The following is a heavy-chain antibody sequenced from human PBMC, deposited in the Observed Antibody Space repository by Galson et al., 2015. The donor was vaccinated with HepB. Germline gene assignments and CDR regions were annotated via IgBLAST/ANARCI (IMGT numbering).Heavy chain of an antibody. Sequence: SLRLSCAASGFTVSGYAMTWVRQAPGKGLEWVSSISGTGGTTFYADSVKGQFTISGDFPKNTVFLQMNSLRADDTAVYYCAKVGHSASWDYFDYWGQGALVTVSS. V-gene: IGHV3-23*01. CDR3: AKVGHSASWDYFDY. CDR1: GFTVSGYA. J-gene: IGHJ4*02. D-gene: IGHD2-2*01. CDR2: ISGTGGTT.